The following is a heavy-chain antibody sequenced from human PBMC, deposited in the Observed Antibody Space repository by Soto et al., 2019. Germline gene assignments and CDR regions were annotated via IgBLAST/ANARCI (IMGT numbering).Heavy chain of an antibody. CDR1: GFAFSSEW. D-gene: IGHD2-15*01. Sequence: EVQLVESGGGLVQPGGSLRLSCAASGFAFSSEWMHWVRQAPGKGLVWVSRIDPYDTGITYADSVKGRLTISRDNAKNTLYLQMNSLRAEETAVYYCTSDTFGARDSWGQGTLVTVSS. CDR2: IDPYDTGI. V-gene: IGHV3-74*01. CDR3: TSDTFGARDS. J-gene: IGHJ4*02.